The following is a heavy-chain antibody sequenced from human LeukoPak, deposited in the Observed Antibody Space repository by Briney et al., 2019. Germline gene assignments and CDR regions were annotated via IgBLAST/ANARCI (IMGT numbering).Heavy chain of an antibody. CDR3: AKDLAHRGDGMDV. V-gene: IGHV3-23*01. CDR1: GLIFSNAW. J-gene: IGHJ6*04. CDR2: ISGSGGST. D-gene: IGHD3-16*01. Sequence: GGSLRLSCEASGLIFSNAWMSWVRQAPGKGLEWVSAISGSGGSTYYADSVKGRFTISRDNSKNTLYLQMNSLRAEDTAVYYCAKDLAHRGDGMDVWGKGTTVTVAS.